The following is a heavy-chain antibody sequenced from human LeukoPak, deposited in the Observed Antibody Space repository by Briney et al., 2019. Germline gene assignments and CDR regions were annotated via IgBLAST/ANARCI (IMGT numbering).Heavy chain of an antibody. CDR2: IYYSGIT. D-gene: IGHD3-22*01. CDR3: ARLRALSYYDSSGDLYYFEY. CDR1: GGSISSYY. V-gene: IGHV4-59*01. Sequence: PSETLSLTCTVSGGSISSYYWSWLRQPPGQGLEWIGFIYYSGITDYNPSLKSRVTISVDTSKNQFSLKLTSVTAADMAVYYCARLRALSYYDSSGDLYYFEYWGQGTLVTVSS. J-gene: IGHJ4*02.